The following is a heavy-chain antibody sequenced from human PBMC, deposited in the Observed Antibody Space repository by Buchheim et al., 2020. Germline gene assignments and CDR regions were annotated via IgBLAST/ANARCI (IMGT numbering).Heavy chain of an antibody. CDR1: GFTFSNAW. Sequence: EVQLVESGGGLVQPGGSLRLSCAASGFTFSNAWMSWVRQAPRKGLEWVGRIKTKTDGGTTDYAAPVKGRFTISSDDPKNTLYLQMNSLKTYDTAVYYCTTVGDSLYKLFDYWGQGTL. CDR3: TTVGDSLYKLFDY. CDR2: IKTKTDGGTT. J-gene: IGHJ4*02. D-gene: IGHD4-17*01. V-gene: IGHV3-15*01.